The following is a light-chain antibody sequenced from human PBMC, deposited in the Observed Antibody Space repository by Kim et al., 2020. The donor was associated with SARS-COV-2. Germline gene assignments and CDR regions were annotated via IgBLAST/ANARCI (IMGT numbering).Light chain of an antibody. V-gene: IGLV1-40*01. CDR1: SSNIGAGYD. Sequence: QSVLTQPPSVSGAPGQRVTISCTGSSSNIGAGYDVHWYQQVPGTAPKLLIYANSNRPSGVPDRFSGSKSGTSGSLAITGLQADDEADYFCQSYDTSLSAWVFGGGTRLTVL. CDR2: ANS. J-gene: IGLJ3*02. CDR3: QSYDTSLSAWV.